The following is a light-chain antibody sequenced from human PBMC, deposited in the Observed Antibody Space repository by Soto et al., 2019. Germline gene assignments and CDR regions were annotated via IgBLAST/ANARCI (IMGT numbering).Light chain of an antibody. Sequence: EIVLTQSPATLSLSPGERATLSCRASQSVSSYLAWYQQKPGQAPRLLIYDASNRATGIPARFSGSGFGTDFTLTISSLEPEDFAVYYCQQRSNWPPVITFGQGTRLEIK. CDR2: DAS. CDR1: QSVSSY. J-gene: IGKJ5*01. V-gene: IGKV3-11*01. CDR3: QQRSNWPPVIT.